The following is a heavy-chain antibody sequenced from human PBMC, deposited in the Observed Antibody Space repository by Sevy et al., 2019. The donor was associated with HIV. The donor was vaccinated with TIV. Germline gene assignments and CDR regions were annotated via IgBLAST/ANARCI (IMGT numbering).Heavy chain of an antibody. D-gene: IGHD6-13*01. CDR2: INPNSGVT. J-gene: IGHJ5*02. CDR1: GYTFAGYY. CDR3: VRESTYSSSRSRVWFDP. Sequence: ASVKVSCKASGYTFAGYYMHWVRQAPGQGLEWMGWINPNSGVTKYAQKFQGTVTMTRNTSISTAYMELSRLRSDDTAVYFCVRESTYSSSRSRVWFDPWGQGTLVTVSS. V-gene: IGHV1-2*02.